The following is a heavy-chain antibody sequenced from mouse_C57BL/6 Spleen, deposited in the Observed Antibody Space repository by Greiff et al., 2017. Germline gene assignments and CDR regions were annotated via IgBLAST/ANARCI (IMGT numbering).Heavy chain of an antibody. CDR3: ARKPGY. CDR1: GYAFSSSW. V-gene: IGHV1-82*01. J-gene: IGHJ2*01. CDR2: IYPGDGDT. Sequence: QVQLQQSGPELVKPGASVKISCKSSGYAFSSSWMNWVKQRPGKGLGWIGRIYPGDGDTNYNRKFKGKATLTADKSSSTAYMQLSSLTSEDSAVYFCARKPGYWGQGTTLTVSS.